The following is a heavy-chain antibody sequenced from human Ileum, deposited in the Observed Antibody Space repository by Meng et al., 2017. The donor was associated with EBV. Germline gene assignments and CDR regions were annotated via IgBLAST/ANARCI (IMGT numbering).Heavy chain of an antibody. CDR3: ARAHPVVYFFDY. D-gene: IGHD4-23*01. J-gene: IGHJ4*02. V-gene: IGHV4-30-2*01. CDR1: VGSISSGGHS. Sequence: QLQLQGSGQGLVKPSQTLSLTCAVSVGSISSGGHSWSWIRQPPGKGLEWIGDIQHSGSTYYNPSLKSRVTISVDRSRNQFSLKLSSVTAADTAVYYCARAHPVVYFFDYWGQGTLVTVSS. CDR2: IQHSGST.